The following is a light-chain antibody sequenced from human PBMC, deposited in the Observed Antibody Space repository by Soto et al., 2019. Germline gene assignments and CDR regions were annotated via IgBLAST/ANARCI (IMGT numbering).Light chain of an antibody. CDR1: QSVSSN. CDR2: GAS. Sequence: EIVMTQSPATLSVSPGERATLSCRASQSVSSNLAWYQQKPGQAPRLLIYGASTRATGIPARFSGSGSGTVFTLTISSLQSEDFAVYYCQQYNYWPPLTFGGGTKVEIK. CDR3: QQYNYWPPLT. J-gene: IGKJ4*01. V-gene: IGKV3-15*01.